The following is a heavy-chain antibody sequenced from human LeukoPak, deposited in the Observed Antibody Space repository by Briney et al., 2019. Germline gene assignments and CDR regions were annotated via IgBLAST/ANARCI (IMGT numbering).Heavy chain of an antibody. CDR1: GGSMRSHY. Sequence: SETLSLTCTVSGGSMRSHYWSWIRQPPGKGLEWIGYVYDSGDTNYNPSLKSRVTISMDTSKNQFSLKLSSVTAADTAVYYCARHPYGDYALDYWGQGTLVTVSS. D-gene: IGHD4-17*01. CDR3: ARHPYGDYALDY. J-gene: IGHJ4*02. CDR2: VYDSGDT. V-gene: IGHV4-59*08.